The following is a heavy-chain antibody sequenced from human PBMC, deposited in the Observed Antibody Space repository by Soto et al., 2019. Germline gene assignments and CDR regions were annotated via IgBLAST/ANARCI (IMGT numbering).Heavy chain of an antibody. CDR1: GGSFSGYY. D-gene: IGHD2-15*01. V-gene: IGHV4-59*01. CDR2: IYYSGST. Sequence: PSETLSLTCAVYGGSFSGYYWSWIRQPPGKGLEYIGYIYYSGSTNYNPSLKSRVTISVDTSKNQFSLKLSSVTAADRAAYYCARVRMNYYYYGMDVWGQGTTVTVSS. J-gene: IGHJ6*02. CDR3: ARVRMNYYYYGMDV.